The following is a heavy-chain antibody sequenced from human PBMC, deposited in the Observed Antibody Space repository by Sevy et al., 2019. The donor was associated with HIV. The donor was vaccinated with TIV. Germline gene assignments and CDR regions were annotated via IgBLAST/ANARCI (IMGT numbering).Heavy chain of an antibody. D-gene: IGHD3-9*01. CDR2: IYTSGST. V-gene: IGHV4-61*02. Sequence: SETLSLTCTVSGCSISSGSYYWSWIRQPAGKGLEWIGRIYTSGSTNYNPSLKSRVTISVDTSKNQFSLKLSSVTAADTAVYYCARAVMDDILTGYYGAMDVWGKGTTVTVSS. J-gene: IGHJ6*03. CDR3: ARAVMDDILTGYYGAMDV. CDR1: GCSISSGSYY.